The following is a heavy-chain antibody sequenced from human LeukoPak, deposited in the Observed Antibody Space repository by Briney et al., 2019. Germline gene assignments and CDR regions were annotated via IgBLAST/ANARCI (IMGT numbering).Heavy chain of an antibody. V-gene: IGHV4-34*01. Sequence: SETLSLTCAVYGGSFSGYYWSWIRQPPGKGLEWIGEINHSGSTNYNPSLKSRVTISVDTSKNQFSLKLSSVTAADTAVYYCARVRANDLCLIDYWGQGTLVTVSS. J-gene: IGHJ4*02. D-gene: IGHD1-1*01. CDR2: INHSGST. CDR1: GGSFSGYY. CDR3: ARVRANDLCLIDY.